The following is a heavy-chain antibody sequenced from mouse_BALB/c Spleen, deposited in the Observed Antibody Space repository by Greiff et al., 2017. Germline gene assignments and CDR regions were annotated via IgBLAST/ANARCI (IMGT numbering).Heavy chain of an antibody. CDR2: IFPGSGNT. CDR1: GYSFTSYY. J-gene: IGHJ2*01. V-gene: IGHV1-66*01. Sequence: VQLQQSGPELVKPGASVKISCKASGYSFTSYYIHWVKQRPGQGLEWIGWIFPGSGNTKYNEKFKGKATLTADTSSSTAYMQLSSLTSEDSAVYFCARYATLYYFDYWGQGTTLTVSS. CDR3: ARYATLYYFDY. D-gene: IGHD6-1*01.